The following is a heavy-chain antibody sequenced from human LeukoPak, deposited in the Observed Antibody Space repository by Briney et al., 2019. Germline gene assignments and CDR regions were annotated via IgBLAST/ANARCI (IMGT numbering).Heavy chain of an antibody. CDR1: GGSFSGYY. V-gene: IGHV4-34*01. CDR3: AKGGRVYCSGGSCRCFDY. D-gene: IGHD2-15*01. Sequence: SETLSLTCAAYGGSFSGYYWSWIRQPPGKGLEWIGEINHSGSTNYNPSLKSRVTISVDTSKNQFSLKLSSVTAADTAVYYCAKGGRVYCSGGSCRCFDYWGQGTLVTVSS. J-gene: IGHJ4*02. CDR2: INHSGST.